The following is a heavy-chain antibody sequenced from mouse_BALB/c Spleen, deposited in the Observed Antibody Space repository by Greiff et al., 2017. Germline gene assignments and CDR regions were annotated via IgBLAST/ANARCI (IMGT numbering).Heavy chain of an antibody. CDR2: ISTYYGDA. CDR1: GYTFTDYA. Sequence: VQLVESGAELVRPGVSVKISCKGSGYTFTDYAMHWVKQSHAKSLEWIGVISTYYGDASYNQKFKGKATMTVDKSSSTAYMELARLTSEDSAIYYCARNPFFDYWGQGTTLTVSS. CDR3: ARNPFFDY. V-gene: IGHV1S137*01. J-gene: IGHJ2*01.